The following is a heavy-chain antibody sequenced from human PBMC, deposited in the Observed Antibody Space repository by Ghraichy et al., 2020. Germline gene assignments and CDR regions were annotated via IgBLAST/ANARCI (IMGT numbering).Heavy chain of an antibody. Sequence: SGPTLVKPTQTLTLTCTFSGFSLSTSGMCVSWIRQSPGKALEWLARIDWDDDKYYSTSLKTRLTISKDTSKNQVVLTMTNMDPVDTATYYCARIRATVAPHGRYMDVWGKGTTVTVSS. V-gene: IGHV2-70*11. CDR3: ARIRATVAPHGRYMDV. J-gene: IGHJ6*04. CDR2: IDWDDDK. CDR1: GFSLSTSGMC. D-gene: IGHD2-15*01.